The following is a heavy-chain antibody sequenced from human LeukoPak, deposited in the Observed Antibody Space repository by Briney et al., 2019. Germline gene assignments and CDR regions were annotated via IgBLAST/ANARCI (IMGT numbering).Heavy chain of an antibody. CDR1: GGSISSYY. D-gene: IGHD5-18*01. CDR2: TYYSGST. CDR3: ARAGYKTDY. J-gene: IGHJ4*02. V-gene: IGHV4-59*12. Sequence: PSETLSLTCTVSGGSISSYYWSWIRQPPGKGLEWIGYTYYSGSTNCNPSLKSRVTISVDTSKNQFSLKLSSVTAADTAVYYCARAGYKTDYWGQGTLVTVSS.